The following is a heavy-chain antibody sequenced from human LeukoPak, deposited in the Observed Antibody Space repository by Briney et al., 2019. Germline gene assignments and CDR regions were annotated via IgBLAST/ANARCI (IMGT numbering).Heavy chain of an antibody. CDR1: GFTFSNYE. CDR2: ISGNGNTI. Sequence: GGSLRLSCAASGFTFSNYEMNWVRQAPGKGLEWLSYISGNGNTIYYADSVKGRFTISRDNAKNSLYLQMNSLRVEDTAVYYCARAYSERYGLGYYYMDVWGKGTTVTASS. CDR3: ARAYSERYGLGYYYMDV. D-gene: IGHD1-26*01. V-gene: IGHV3-48*03. J-gene: IGHJ6*03.